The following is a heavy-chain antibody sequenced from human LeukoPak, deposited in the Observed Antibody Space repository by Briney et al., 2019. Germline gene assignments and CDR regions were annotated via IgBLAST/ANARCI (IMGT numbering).Heavy chain of an antibody. J-gene: IGHJ5*02. CDR1: GGSISSSNW. CDR2: IYHSGST. Sequence: SEILSLTCAVSGGSISSSNWWSWVRQPPGKGLEWIGEIYHSGSTNYNPSLKSRVTISVDKSKNQFSLKLSSVTAADTAVYYCARDSSGSNRWFDPWGQGTLVTVSS. D-gene: IGHD1-26*01. V-gene: IGHV4-4*02. CDR3: ARDSSGSNRWFDP.